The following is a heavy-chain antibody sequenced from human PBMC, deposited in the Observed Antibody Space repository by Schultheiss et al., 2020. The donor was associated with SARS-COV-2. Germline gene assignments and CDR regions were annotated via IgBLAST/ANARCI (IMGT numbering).Heavy chain of an antibody. Sequence: SETLSLTCTVSGGSISSGGYYWSWIRQHPGKGLEWIGYIYYSGSTYYNPSLKSRVTISVDTSKNQFSLKLSSVTAADTAVYYCARVPADWSGYDLYYYYGMDVWGQGTTVTVSS. V-gene: IGHV4-31*03. J-gene: IGHJ6*02. CDR3: ARVPADWSGYDLYYYYGMDV. CDR1: GGSISSGGYY. CDR2: IYYSGST. D-gene: IGHD3-3*01.